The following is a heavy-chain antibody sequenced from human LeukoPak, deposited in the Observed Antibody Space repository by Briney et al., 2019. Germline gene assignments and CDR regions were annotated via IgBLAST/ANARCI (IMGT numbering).Heavy chain of an antibody. V-gene: IGHV3-30*19. D-gene: IGHD3/OR15-3a*01. CDR3: ARGLDIWYPWFDP. CDR1: GFTFSSYG. CDR2: ISYDGSNK. J-gene: IGHJ5*02. Sequence: GGSLRLSCAASGFTFSSYGMHWVRQAPGKGLEWVAVISYDGSNKYYADSVKGRFTISRDNSKNTLYLQMNSLRAEDTAVYYCARGLDIWYPWFDPWGQGTLVTVSS.